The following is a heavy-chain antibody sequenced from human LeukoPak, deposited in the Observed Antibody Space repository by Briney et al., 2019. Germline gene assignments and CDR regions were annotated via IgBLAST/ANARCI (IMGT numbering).Heavy chain of an antibody. CDR2: ISSSESYI. CDR3: ARGMTVLKL. Sequence: GGSLRLSCAASGFPFNDYMTWIRRAAGGGLEWLSYISSSESYISYADSVKGRFTISRDNAKNLLYLQMNSLRAEDTAVYYCARGMTVLKLWGQGTLVTVSS. J-gene: IGHJ4*02. CDR1: GFPFNDY. V-gene: IGHV3-11*03.